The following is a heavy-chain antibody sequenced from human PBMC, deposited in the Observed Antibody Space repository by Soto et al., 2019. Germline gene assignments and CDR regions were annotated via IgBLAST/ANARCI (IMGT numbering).Heavy chain of an antibody. CDR1: DASIRGYY. CDR3: ARGASNWQYFDY. Sequence: SEPLSLTCTVSDASIRGYYWSWIRQPPGKGLEWIGYFHYSGISNYNSSLKSRVTMSLDTSKNQFSLKLSSVSAADAAIYYCARGASNWQYFDYWGQGALVTVSS. V-gene: IGHV4-59*01. CDR2: FHYSGIS. D-gene: IGHD4-4*01. J-gene: IGHJ4*02.